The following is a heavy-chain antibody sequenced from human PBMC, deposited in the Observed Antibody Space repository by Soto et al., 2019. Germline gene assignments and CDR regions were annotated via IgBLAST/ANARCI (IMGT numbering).Heavy chain of an antibody. CDR3: ARDQAVAGLSALYFQH. J-gene: IGHJ1*01. V-gene: IGHV3-30-3*01. Sequence: QVQLVESGGGVVQPGRSLRLSCAASGFTFSSYAMHWVRQAPGKGLEWVAVISYDGSNKYYADSVKGRFTISRDNSKNTLYLQMNSLRAEDTAVYYCARDQAVAGLSALYFQHWGQGTLVTVSS. CDR2: ISYDGSNK. D-gene: IGHD6-19*01. CDR1: GFTFSSYA.